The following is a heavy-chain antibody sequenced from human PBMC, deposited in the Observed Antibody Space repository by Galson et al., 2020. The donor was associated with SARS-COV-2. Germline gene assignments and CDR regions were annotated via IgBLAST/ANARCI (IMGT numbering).Heavy chain of an antibody. D-gene: IGHD1-26*01. CDR1: GFSLSTSGVG. J-gene: IGHJ5*02. CDR2: IFWNDDK. CDR3: AHRRAGWEIWFDH. V-gene: IGHV2-5*01. Sequence: SGPPLVKPPQPLTLPCPFSGFSLSTSGVGVGWIRQPQGKPLEWLALIFWNDDKRYSPSLKTRLTITKVTSKNQVVLTMTNMDPADTATYYGAHRRAGWEIWFDHWGQGTLVAVSS.